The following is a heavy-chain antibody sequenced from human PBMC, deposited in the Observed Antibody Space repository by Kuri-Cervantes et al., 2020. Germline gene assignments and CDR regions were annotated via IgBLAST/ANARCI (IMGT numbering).Heavy chain of an antibody. V-gene: IGHV3-74*01. CDR1: GFTLSRNW. Sequence: GESLKISCLASGFTLSRNWMHWVRQAPGKGLVWVSRINSDGSSTSYADSVKGRFTISRDNSKNTLYLQMNSLRAEDTAVYYCAKDRLDYDFWSGYYLNYFDYWGQGTLVTVSS. CDR3: AKDRLDYDFWSGYYLNYFDY. D-gene: IGHD3-3*01. J-gene: IGHJ4*02. CDR2: INSDGSST.